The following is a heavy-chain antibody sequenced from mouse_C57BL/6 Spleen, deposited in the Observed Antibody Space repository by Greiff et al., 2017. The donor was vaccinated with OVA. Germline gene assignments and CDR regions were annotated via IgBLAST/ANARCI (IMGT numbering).Heavy chain of an antibody. Sequence: VQLQQSGAELVKPGASVKMSCKASGYTFTSYWITWVKQRPGQGLEWIGDIYPGSGSTNYNEKFKSKATLTVDTSSSTAYMQLSSLTSEDSAVYYWAREGKLRLLAMDYWGQGTSVTVSS. V-gene: IGHV1-55*01. D-gene: IGHD3-2*02. J-gene: IGHJ4*01. CDR2: IYPGSGST. CDR1: GYTFTSYW. CDR3: AREGKLRLLAMDY.